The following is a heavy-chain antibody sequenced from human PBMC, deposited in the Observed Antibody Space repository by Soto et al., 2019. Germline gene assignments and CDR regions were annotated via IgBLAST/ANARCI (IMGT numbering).Heavy chain of an antibody. Sequence: QVRLVESGGCMVQPGKSLRLSCAGSGFAFSNYGMHWVRQSPGKGLEWVALTSYDGSIRYYVDSVKGRFTISRDNSKNTLFLQMNSLRPEDTGFYYCAKGPITGPTLSYFDSWGRGTLVTVSS. D-gene: IGHD4-4*01. CDR2: TSYDGSIR. J-gene: IGHJ4*02. V-gene: IGHV3-30*18. CDR3: AKGPITGPTLSYFDS. CDR1: GFAFSNYG.